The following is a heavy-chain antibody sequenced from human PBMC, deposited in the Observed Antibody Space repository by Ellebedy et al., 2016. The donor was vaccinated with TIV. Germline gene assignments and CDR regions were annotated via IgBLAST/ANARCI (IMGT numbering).Heavy chain of an antibody. CDR2: ISPYNGNT. CDR1: GYTFTTSG. D-gene: IGHD1-26*01. V-gene: IGHV1-18*01. CDR3: ARDFRWDREAD. Sequence: AASVKVSCKASGYTFTTSGINWVRQAPGQGLEWMGLISPYNGNTNYAQKFQGRVIMTTDTSTSTAYMELRSLRSDDTAVYYCARDFRWDREADWGQGTLVTVSS. J-gene: IGHJ4*02.